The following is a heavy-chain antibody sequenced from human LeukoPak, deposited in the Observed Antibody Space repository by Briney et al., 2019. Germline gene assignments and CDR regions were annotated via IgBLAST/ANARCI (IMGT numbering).Heavy chain of an antibody. CDR2: ISSSSSTI. J-gene: IGHJ4*02. CDR3: ARTMAAAAGLYYFDY. CDR1: GFTFSSYS. D-gene: IGHD2-15*01. Sequence: GGSLRLSXAASGFTFSSYSMNWVRQAPGKGLEWVSYISSSSSTIYYADSVKGRFTISRDNAKNSLYLQMNSLRAEDTAVYYCARTMAAAAGLYYFDYWGQGTLVTVSS. V-gene: IGHV3-48*01.